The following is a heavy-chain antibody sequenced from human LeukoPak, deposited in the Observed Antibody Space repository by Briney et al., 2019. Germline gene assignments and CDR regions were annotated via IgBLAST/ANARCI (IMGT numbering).Heavy chain of an antibody. Sequence: GGSLRLSCAASGFTFNSYAMSWVRQAPGKGLEWVSVISGSGGTTYYADSVKGRFTISRDNSKNTLYLQMNSLRAEDTAVYYCAKAYSSSFNCDYWGQGTLVTVSS. J-gene: IGHJ4*02. CDR3: AKAYSSSFNCDY. V-gene: IGHV3-23*01. D-gene: IGHD6-6*01. CDR1: GFTFNSYA. CDR2: ISGSGGTT.